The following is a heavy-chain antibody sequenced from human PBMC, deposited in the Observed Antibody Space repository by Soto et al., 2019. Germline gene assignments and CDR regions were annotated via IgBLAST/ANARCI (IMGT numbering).Heavy chain of an antibody. Sequence: QVQLVQSGAEVKKPVSSVKVSCKASGGTFSSYAISWVRQAPGQGLEWMGGSSSISDTTNYAQKFQGSVTTTEEESTSTAYMELSSLRSEDTAVYYCARSQGSSNSFELYYYYYYGMDVWGQGTTVTVSS. J-gene: IGHJ6*02. CDR2: SSSISDTT. V-gene: IGHV1-69*01. D-gene: IGHD2-2*01. CDR1: GGTFSSYA. CDR3: ARSQGSSNSFELYYYYYYGMDV.